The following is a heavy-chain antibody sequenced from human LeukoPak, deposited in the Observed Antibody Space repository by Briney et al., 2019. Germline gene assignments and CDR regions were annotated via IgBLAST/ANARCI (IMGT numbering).Heavy chain of an antibody. CDR2: ISGSGGST. CDR1: GFTFSTYA. Sequence: GGSLRLSCAASGFTFSTYALSWVRQAPGKGLEWVSAISGSGGSTYYADSVKGRFTISRDNSKNTLYLQMNSLRAEDTAVYYCAKDRTVVVVAATRLDPWGQGTLVTVSS. CDR3: AKDRTVVVVAATRLDP. V-gene: IGHV3-23*01. J-gene: IGHJ5*02. D-gene: IGHD2-15*01.